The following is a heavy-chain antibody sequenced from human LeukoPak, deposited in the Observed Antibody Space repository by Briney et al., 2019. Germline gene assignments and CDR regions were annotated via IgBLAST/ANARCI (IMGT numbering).Heavy chain of an antibody. J-gene: IGHJ4*02. V-gene: IGHV3-21*01. Sequence: GGSLRLSCTVSGFTVSSDSMSWVRQAPGKGLEWVSSISGSSDDIYYADSVKGRFTISRDNSKNSLYLQMNRLRAEDTALYYCARRGYHDYSGFDYWGQGTLVTVSS. CDR3: ARRGYHDYSGFDY. D-gene: IGHD1-26*01. CDR1: GFTVSSDS. CDR2: ISGSSDDI.